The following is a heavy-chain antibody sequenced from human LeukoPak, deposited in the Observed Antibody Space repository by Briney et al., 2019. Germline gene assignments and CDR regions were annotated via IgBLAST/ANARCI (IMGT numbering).Heavy chain of an antibody. D-gene: IGHD1-1*01. CDR2: ISAYNGNT. Sequence: ASVKVSCKASAYTFNSYGISWVRQAPGQGLEWMGWISAYNGNTNYAQKLQGRVTMTTDTSTSTAYMELRSLRSDDTAVYYCARGVRLVSYHYYYMDVWGKGTTVTVSS. CDR3: ARGVRLVSYHYYYMDV. J-gene: IGHJ6*03. V-gene: IGHV1-18*01. CDR1: AYTFNSYG.